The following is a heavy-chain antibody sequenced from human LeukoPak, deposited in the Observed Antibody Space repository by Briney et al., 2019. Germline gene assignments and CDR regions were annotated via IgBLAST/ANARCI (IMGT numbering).Heavy chain of an antibody. CDR3: AEGRWTTVTSSAFDI. D-gene: IGHD4-17*01. CDR1: GFTFSSYG. V-gene: IGHV3-30*18. J-gene: IGHJ3*02. CDR2: ISYDGSNK. Sequence: GGSLRLSCAASGFTFSSYGMHWVRQAPGKGLEWVAVISYDGSNKYYADSVKGRFTISRDNSKNTLYLQMNSLRAEDTAVYYCAEGRWTTVTSSAFDIWGQGTMVTVSS.